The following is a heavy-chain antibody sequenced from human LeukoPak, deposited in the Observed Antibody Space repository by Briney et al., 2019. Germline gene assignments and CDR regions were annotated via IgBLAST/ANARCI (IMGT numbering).Heavy chain of an antibody. D-gene: IGHD2-15*01. CDR3: ASLDCSGGSCYSDYYYYGMDV. V-gene: IGHV3-21*01. Sequence: PGGSLRLSCAASGFTFSSYSMNWVRQAPGKGLEWVSSISSSSSYIYYADSVKGRFTISRDNAKNSLYLQMNGLRAEDTAVYYCASLDCSGGSCYSDYYYYGMDVWGQGTTVTVSS. CDR2: ISSSSSYI. J-gene: IGHJ6*02. CDR1: GFTFSSYS.